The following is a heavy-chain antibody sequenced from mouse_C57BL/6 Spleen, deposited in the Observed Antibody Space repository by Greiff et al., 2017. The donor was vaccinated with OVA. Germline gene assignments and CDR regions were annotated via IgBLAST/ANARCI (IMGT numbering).Heavy chain of an antibody. CDR1: GYAFSSSW. D-gene: IGHD1-2*01. CDR2: IYPGDGDT. CDR3: ARGATARWYFDV. V-gene: IGHV1-82*01. Sequence: QVQLKQSGPELVKPGASVKISCKASGYAFSSSWMNWVKQRPGKGLEWIGRIYPGDGDTNYNGKFKGKATLTADKSSSTAYMQLSSLTSEDSAVYFCARGATARWYFDVWGTGTTVTVSS. J-gene: IGHJ1*03.